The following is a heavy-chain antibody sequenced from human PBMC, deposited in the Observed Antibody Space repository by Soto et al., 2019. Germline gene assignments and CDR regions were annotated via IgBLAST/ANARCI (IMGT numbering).Heavy chain of an antibody. CDR1: GFTFSSYA. J-gene: IGHJ3*02. Sequence: GGSLRLSCAASGFTFSSYAMSWVRQAPGKGLEWVSAISGGGGSTYYADSVKGRFTISRDNSKNTLYLQMNSLRAEDTAVYYCAKDPVVVVAYDAFDIWGQGTMVTVSS. CDR2: ISGGGGST. D-gene: IGHD2-15*01. CDR3: AKDPVVVVAYDAFDI. V-gene: IGHV3-23*01.